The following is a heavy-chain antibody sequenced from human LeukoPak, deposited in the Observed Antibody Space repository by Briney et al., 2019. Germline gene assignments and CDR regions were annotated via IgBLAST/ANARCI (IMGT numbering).Heavy chain of an antibody. D-gene: IGHD3-22*01. CDR1: GYTLTELS. CDR2: FDPEDGET. CDR3: ATGVPWDYYDSSGYYVFDY. J-gene: IGHJ4*02. Sequence: ASVKVSCKVSGYTLTELSMHWVRQAPGKGLEWMGGFDPEDGETIYAQKFQGRVTMTEDTSTDTAYMELSSLRSEDTAVYYCATGVPWDYYDSSGYYVFDYWGQGTLVTVSS. V-gene: IGHV1-24*01.